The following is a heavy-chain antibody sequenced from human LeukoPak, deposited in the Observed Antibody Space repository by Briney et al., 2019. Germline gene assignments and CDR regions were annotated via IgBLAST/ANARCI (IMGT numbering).Heavy chain of an antibody. CDR2: IWYDGSNK. Sequence: PGGSLRLSCAASGFTFSSYGMHWVRQAPGKGLEWVAVIWYDGSNKYYADSVKGRFTISRDNSKNTLYLQMNSLRAEDTAVYYCARGFLYCSSTSCPPLYYYGMDVWGQGTTVTVSS. D-gene: IGHD2-2*01. V-gene: IGHV3-33*01. CDR3: ARGFLYCSSTSCPPLYYYGMDV. J-gene: IGHJ6*02. CDR1: GFTFSSYG.